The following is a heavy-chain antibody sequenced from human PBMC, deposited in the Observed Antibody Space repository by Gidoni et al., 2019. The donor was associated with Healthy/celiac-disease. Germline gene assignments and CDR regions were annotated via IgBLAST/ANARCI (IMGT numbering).Heavy chain of an antibody. CDR2: SSGNGGST. J-gene: IGHJ4*02. V-gene: IGHV3-23*01. CDR3: AKVTVAGRFDY. CDR1: GFTFSSYA. Sequence: EVQLLESGGVLLQPGASLSLSCAASGFTFSSYAIGWVIQDPGRGLEWVTASSGNGGSTYYADSVKGRVTISRDKSKNKLYLKMSSLRAEDTAVYYCAKVTVAGRFDYWGQGTLVTVSS. D-gene: IGHD6-13*01.